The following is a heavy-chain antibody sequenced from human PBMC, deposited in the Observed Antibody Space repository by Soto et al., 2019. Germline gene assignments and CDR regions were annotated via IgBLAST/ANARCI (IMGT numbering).Heavy chain of an antibody. Sequence: SETLSLTCTVSRGSISSGGYYWSWIRQHPGKGLEWIGYIYYSGSTYYNPSLKSRVTISVDTSKNQFSLKLSSVTAADTAVYYCARDKGARAAGGRDYYYGMDVWGQGTTVTVSS. CDR1: RGSISSGGYY. J-gene: IGHJ6*02. CDR2: IYYSGST. CDR3: ARDKGARAAGGRDYYYGMDV. D-gene: IGHD2-15*01. V-gene: IGHV4-31*03.